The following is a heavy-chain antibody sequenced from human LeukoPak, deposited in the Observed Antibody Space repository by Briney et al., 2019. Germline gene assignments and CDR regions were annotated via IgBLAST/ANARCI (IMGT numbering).Heavy chain of an antibody. J-gene: IGHJ6*02. Sequence: SETLSLTCTVFGASTSSGGYFWSWIRQHPGKGLEWVGYIYNSGTTYYNPSLKSRVTISVDTSKDQFSLKLTSVTAADTAVYYSARGGYARCGYSLNYYYAMDVWGQGTTVTVSS. CDR3: ARGGYARCGYSLNYYYAMDV. D-gene: IGHD3-22*01. V-gene: IGHV4-31*03. CDR1: GASTSSGGYF. CDR2: IYNSGTT.